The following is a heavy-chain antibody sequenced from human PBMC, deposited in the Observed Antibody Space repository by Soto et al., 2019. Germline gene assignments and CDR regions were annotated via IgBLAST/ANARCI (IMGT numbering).Heavy chain of an antibody. J-gene: IGHJ4*02. Sequence: QLQESGPGLVKPSETLSLTCNVSGGSISSRSYYWGWIRQPPGKGLEWIGTIYYSGSTFYNPSLQSRVTISVDTSKRQFSLKLSSVTAADTAVYYCARLAGEVVVGPLPPDYWGQGTLVTVSS. CDR2: IYYSGST. CDR3: ARLAGEVVVGPLPPDY. V-gene: IGHV4-39*01. CDR1: GGSISSRSYY. D-gene: IGHD3-16*01.